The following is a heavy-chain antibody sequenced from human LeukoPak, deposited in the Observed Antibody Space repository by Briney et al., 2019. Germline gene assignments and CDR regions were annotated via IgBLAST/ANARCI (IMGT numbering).Heavy chain of an antibody. CDR1: GFTFGSYA. J-gene: IGHJ4*02. CDR3: ARGSPNYDFWSGDFDWLLSGPDY. Sequence: GRSLRLSCAASGFTFGSYAMHWVRQAPGKGLEWVAVISYDGSNKYYADSVKGRFTISRDNSKNTLYLQMNSLRAEDTAVYYCARGSPNYDFWSGDFDWLLSGPDYWGQGTLVTVSS. CDR2: ISYDGSNK. V-gene: IGHV3-30-3*01. D-gene: IGHD3-3*01.